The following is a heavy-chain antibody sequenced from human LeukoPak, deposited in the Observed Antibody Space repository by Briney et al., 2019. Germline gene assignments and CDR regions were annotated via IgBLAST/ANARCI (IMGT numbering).Heavy chain of an antibody. CDR1: GFTFSSYS. D-gene: IGHD6-13*01. CDR2: ISSSSSYI. J-gene: IGHJ4*02. CDR3: ARERVPAWRYSSSWPSDY. Sequence: GGSLRLSCAASGFTFSSYSMNWVRQAPGKGLEWVSSISSSSSYIYYADSVKGRFTISRDNAKNSLYLQMNSLRAEDTAVYYCARERVPAWRYSSSWPSDYWGQGTLVTVSS. V-gene: IGHV3-21*01.